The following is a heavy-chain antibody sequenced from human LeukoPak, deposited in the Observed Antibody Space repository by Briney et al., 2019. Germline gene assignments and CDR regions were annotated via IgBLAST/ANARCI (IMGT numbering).Heavy chain of an antibody. J-gene: IGHJ3*02. CDR3: ARGGLISLANTPLGAFDI. Sequence: SETLSLTCTVSDYSISTGYYWGWIRQPPGKGLEWIGSIYHSGNTYYNPSLKSRVTVSVDTSKNQFSLQLNSVTPEDTAMYYCARGGLISLANTPLGAFDIWGQGTMVSVSS. V-gene: IGHV4-38-2*02. D-gene: IGHD3/OR15-3a*01. CDR2: IYHSGNT. CDR1: DYSISTGYY.